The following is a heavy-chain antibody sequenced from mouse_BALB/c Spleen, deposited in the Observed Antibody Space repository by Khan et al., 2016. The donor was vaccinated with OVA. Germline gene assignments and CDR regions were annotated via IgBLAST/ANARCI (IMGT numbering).Heavy chain of an antibody. CDR1: GYTFTNYG. Sequence: QIQLVQSGPELKKPGETVKISCKASGYTFTNYGMNWVKQSPGKALKWMGWINTYTGEPTYADDFKGRFAFSLETSASTAYLQINNLKNEDTATYFCARPPYFSYTLDYWGKGTSVNVSS. J-gene: IGHJ4*01. CDR2: INTYTGEP. D-gene: IGHD2-10*01. V-gene: IGHV9-3-1*01. CDR3: ARPPYFSYTLDY.